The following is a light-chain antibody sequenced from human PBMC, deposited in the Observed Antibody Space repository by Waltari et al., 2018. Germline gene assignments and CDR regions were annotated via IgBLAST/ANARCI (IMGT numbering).Light chain of an antibody. J-gene: IGKJ2*01. Sequence: DIQMTQSPSTLSASVGDRVTITCRASQSISWWLAWYQQKPGKAPKLLIYKISNLESGVPSRFSGSGSGTEFTLTISSLQPDGSATYYCQEYDTYTFGQGTKVEI. CDR1: QSISWW. V-gene: IGKV1-5*03. CDR3: QEYDTYT. CDR2: KIS.